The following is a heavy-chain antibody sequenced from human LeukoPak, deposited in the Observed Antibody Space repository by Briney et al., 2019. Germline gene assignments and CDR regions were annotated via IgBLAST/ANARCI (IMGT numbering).Heavy chain of an antibody. CDR2: IYSGGST. V-gene: IGHV3-53*01. CDR1: GFTVSSNH. D-gene: IGHD3-10*01. Sequence: PGGSLRLSCAASGFTVSSNHMSWVRQAPGKGLEWVSVIYSGGSTYYADSVKGRFTISRDNSKNTLYLQMNSLRAEDTAVYYCARAVMVRGAMGDYWGQGTLVTVSS. CDR3: ARAVMVRGAMGDY. J-gene: IGHJ4*02.